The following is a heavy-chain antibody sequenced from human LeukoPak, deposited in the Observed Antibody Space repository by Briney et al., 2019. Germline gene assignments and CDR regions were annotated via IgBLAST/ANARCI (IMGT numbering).Heavy chain of an antibody. CDR1: GGTFSSYA. Sequence: SVKVSCKASGGTFSSYAISWVRQAPGQGLEWMGGIIPIFGTANYAQKFQGRVTITADESTSTAYMELSSLRSEDTAVYYCASSDCSSTSCSRFDPWGQETLVTVSS. V-gene: IGHV1-69*01. CDR3: ASSDCSSTSCSRFDP. D-gene: IGHD2-2*01. J-gene: IGHJ5*02. CDR2: IIPIFGTA.